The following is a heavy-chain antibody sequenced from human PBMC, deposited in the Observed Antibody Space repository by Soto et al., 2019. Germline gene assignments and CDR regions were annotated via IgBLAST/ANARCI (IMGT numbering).Heavy chain of an antibody. J-gene: IGHJ6*02. D-gene: IGHD6-19*01. CDR3: ARAGQWSSGMDV. CDR1: GYTFTNHY. V-gene: IGHV1-46*01. Sequence: ASVKGSCKASGYTFTNHYIHWGRQAPGQGLEWMGIINPSGGSTSYAQKFQGRVTMTRDTSTSTVYMELSSLRSEDTAVYYCARAGQWSSGMDVWGQGTTVTVSS. CDR2: INPSGGST.